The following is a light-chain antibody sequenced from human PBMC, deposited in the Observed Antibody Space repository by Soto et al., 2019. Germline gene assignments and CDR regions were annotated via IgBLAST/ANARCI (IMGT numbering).Light chain of an antibody. V-gene: IGLV2-8*01. CDR2: EVS. J-gene: IGLJ2*01. CDR3: SSYAASNSLGV. CDR1: SSDVGGYNY. Sequence: QSALTQPPSASGSPGQSVTISCIGTSSDVGGYNYVSWYQQHPGKAPKLMIYEVSNRPSGVPDRFSGSKSGNTASLTVSGLQAEDEADYYCSSYAASNSLGVFGGGTKLTVL.